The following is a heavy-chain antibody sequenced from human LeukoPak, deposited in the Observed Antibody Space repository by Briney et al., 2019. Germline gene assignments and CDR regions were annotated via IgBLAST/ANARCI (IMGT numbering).Heavy chain of an antibody. CDR1: GYTFTGYY. CDR3: ARDGQGGYYYGSGSSETNWFDP. CDR2: INPNSGGT. J-gene: IGHJ5*02. Sequence: ASVKVSCKASGYTFTGYYMHWVRQAPGQGLEWMGWINPNSGGTNYAQKFQGRVTMTRDTSISTAYMELSRLRSDDTAVYYCARDGQGGYYYGSGSSETNWFDPWGQGTLVTVSS. V-gene: IGHV1-2*02. D-gene: IGHD3-10*01.